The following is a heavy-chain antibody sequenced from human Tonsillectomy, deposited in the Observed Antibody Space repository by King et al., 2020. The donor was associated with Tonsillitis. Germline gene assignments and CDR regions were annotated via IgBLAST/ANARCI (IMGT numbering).Heavy chain of an antibody. Sequence: QLQESGPGLVKPSETLSLTCTVSGYSISSGYYWGWIRQPPGKGLEWIGSIYHSGSTYYNPSLKSRVTISVDTSKNRFSLKLSSVTAADTAVYYCARVGGDSSGYYYGRTLYYFDYWGQGTLVTVSS. V-gene: IGHV4-38-2*02. D-gene: IGHD3-22*01. CDR2: IYHSGST. J-gene: IGHJ4*02. CDR3: ARVGGDSSGYYYGRTLYYFDY. CDR1: GYSISSGYY.